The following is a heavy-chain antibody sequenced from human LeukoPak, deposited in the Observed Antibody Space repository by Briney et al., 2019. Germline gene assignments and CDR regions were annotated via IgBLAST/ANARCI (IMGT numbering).Heavy chain of an antibody. Sequence: GGSLRLSCAASRFTFSTYSMNWVRQAPGRGLEWVSYISSSSTNIYYKDSVKGRFTISRDNAKNSLYLHMTSLRDEDTAVYYCVRNDGDNAFDIWGQGTMVIVSS. J-gene: IGHJ3*02. CDR3: VRNDGDNAFDI. D-gene: IGHD4-17*01. V-gene: IGHV3-48*02. CDR2: ISSSSTNI. CDR1: RFTFSTYS.